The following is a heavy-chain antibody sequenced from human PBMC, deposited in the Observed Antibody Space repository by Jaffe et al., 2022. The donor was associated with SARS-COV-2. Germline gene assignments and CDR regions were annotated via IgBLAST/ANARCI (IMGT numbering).Heavy chain of an antibody. Sequence: EVQVLESGGGLVQPGGSLRLSCVASGFTFSSYAMGWIRQAPGRGPEWVSVISGSGESTYYADSVKGRFTISRDNSKNTLYLQMNSLRAEDTALYFCAKNVHISCYSPFGSWGQGTLVTVSS. CDR1: GFTFSSYA. CDR3: AKNVHISCYSPFGS. CDR2: ISGSGEST. J-gene: IGHJ4*02. D-gene: IGHD2-15*01. V-gene: IGHV3-23*01.